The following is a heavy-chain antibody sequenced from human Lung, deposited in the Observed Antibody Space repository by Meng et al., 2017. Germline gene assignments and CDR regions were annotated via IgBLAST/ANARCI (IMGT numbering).Heavy chain of an antibody. CDR3: ARGPTTMAHDFDY. CDR2: INHSGST. CDR1: GGSFSDYY. D-gene: IGHD4-11*01. V-gene: IGHV4-34*01. Sequence: QVQLKRWGEGLLKPSETLSPTCFVSGGSFSDYYWSWIRQPPGKGLEWIGEINHSGSTNYNPSLESRATISVDTSQNNLSLKLSSVTAADSAVYYCARGPTTMAHDFDYWGQGTLVTVSS. J-gene: IGHJ4*02.